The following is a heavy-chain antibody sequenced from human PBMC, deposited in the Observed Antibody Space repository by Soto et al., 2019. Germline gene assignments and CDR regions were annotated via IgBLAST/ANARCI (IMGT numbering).Heavy chain of an antibody. CDR2: IYPDNSNT. J-gene: IGHJ5*02. CDR3: ARQGAAVPTVPLIWFDP. D-gene: IGHD6-13*01. V-gene: IGHV5-51*01. Sequence: SLKISCKGSGYFFAGYWIAWVRQMPGKGLEWMGIIYPDNSNTKYSRSFQGQVTISADKSSSTAYLQWSSLKASDTAIYYCARQGAAVPTVPLIWFDPWGQGTLVTVSS. CDR1: GYFFAGYW.